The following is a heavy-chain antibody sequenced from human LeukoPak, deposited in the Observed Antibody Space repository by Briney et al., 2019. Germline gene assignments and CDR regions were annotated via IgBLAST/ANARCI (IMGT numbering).Heavy chain of an antibody. CDR2: ISYDGSNK. J-gene: IGHJ4*02. CDR1: GFTFSSYA. Sequence: GGSLRLSCAASGFTFSSYAMHWVRQAPGKGLEWVAVISYDGSNKYYADSVKGRFTISRDNSKNTLFLQMNSLRAEDTAVYYCAKLVGASVYWGQGTLVTVSS. CDR3: AKLVGASVY. D-gene: IGHD1-26*01. V-gene: IGHV3-30*04.